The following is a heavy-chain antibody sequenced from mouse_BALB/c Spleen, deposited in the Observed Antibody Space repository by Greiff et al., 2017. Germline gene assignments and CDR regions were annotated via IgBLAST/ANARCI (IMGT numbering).Heavy chain of an antibody. CDR3: AKPQRGFAY. CDR1: GFTFSSYG. V-gene: IGHV5-6-3*01. J-gene: IGHJ3*01. Sequence: EVQLVESGGGLVQPGGSLKLSCAASGFTFSSYGMSWVRQTPDKRLELVATINSNGGSTYYPDSVKGRFTISRDNAKNTLYLQMSSLKSEDTAMYYCAKPQRGFAYWGQGTLVTVSA. CDR2: INSNGGST.